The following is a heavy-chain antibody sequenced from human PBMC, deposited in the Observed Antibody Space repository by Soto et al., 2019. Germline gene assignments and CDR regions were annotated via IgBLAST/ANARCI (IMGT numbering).Heavy chain of an antibody. V-gene: IGHV1-69*06. J-gene: IGHJ6*02. Sequence: QVQLVQSGAEVKKAGSSVKVSCKTSGGTLSTNAISWVRQAPGQGLEWMGAIIPMFGSPKYAQKFQGRVTITADTPTSTIYMEMISLTSADTAVYYCARGGFVAGLYNALDAWGQGTTVAVSS. D-gene: IGHD6-19*01. CDR3: ARGGFVAGLYNALDA. CDR2: IIPMFGSP. CDR1: GGTLSTNA.